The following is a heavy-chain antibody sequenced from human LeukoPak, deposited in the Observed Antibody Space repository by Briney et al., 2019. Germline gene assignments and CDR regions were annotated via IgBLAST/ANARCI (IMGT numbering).Heavy chain of an antibody. Sequence: SETLSLTCTVSGGSISSGDYYWGWVRQPPGKGLEWIGYIYYSGSTYYNPSLKSRVTISVDTSKNQFSLKLSSVTAADTAVYYCARDLRLSRAFDIWGQGTMVTVSS. J-gene: IGHJ3*02. V-gene: IGHV4-30-4*08. CDR2: IYYSGST. CDR1: GGSISSGDYY. D-gene: IGHD4/OR15-4a*01. CDR3: ARDLRLSRAFDI.